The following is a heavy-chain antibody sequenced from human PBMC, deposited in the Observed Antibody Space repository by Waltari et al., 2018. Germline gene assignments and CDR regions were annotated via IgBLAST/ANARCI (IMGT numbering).Heavy chain of an antibody. CDR3: ARDQSRKGYWYFDL. CDR2: VWQDGSSQ. V-gene: IGHV3-33*01. J-gene: IGHJ2*01. CDR1: PSTFRRLG. Sequence: QVQLVESGGGVVKSGGSLRLVWAAAPSTFRRLGIRWVRQAPGKGLEWVAVVWQDGSSQTYADSVKGRFTISRDTSNDKVYLQMDGMTVEDTATYYCARDQSRKGYWYFDLWGRGTLVTVTA.